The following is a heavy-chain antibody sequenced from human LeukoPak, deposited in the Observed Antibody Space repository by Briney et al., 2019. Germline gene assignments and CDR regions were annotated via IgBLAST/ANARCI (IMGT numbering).Heavy chain of an antibody. D-gene: IGHD3-10*01. CDR1: GGSFSGNY. V-gene: IGHV4-34*01. Sequence: SETLSLTCAVYGGSFSGNYWSWLRQPPGKGLDWIGEINGGSTNYNPSLKSRVTISVDTSMNQFSLKLSSVTAADTAEYYCARGLWFGESRPYYYDYWGQGNLVTVST. CDR3: ARGLWFGESRPYYYDY. J-gene: IGHJ4*02. CDR2: INGGST.